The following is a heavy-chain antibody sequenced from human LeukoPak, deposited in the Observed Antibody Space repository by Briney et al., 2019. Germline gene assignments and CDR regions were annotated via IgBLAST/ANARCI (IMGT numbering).Heavy chain of an antibody. CDR2: FYHSGST. D-gene: IGHD6-13*01. CDR3: ARGYSDSSSGPRFYYYYYMDV. J-gene: IGHJ6*03. V-gene: IGHV4-30-2*01. CDR1: GGSISSGGYY. Sequence: SETLSLTCTVSGGSISSGGYYWSCIRQPPGKGLECIGYFYHSGSTYYNPSLKSRVTISVDRSKNQFSLKLSSVTAADTAVYYCARGYSDSSSGPRFYYYYYMDVWGKGTTVTVSS.